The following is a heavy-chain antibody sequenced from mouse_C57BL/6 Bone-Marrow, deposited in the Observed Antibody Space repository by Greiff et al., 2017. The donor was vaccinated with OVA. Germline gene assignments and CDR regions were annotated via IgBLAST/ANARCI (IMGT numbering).Heavy chain of an antibody. CDR1: GYTFTSYG. Sequence: QVQLQQSGAELARPGASVKLSCKASGYTFTSYGISWVKQRTGQGLEWIGEIYPRSGNTYYNEKFKGKATLTADKSSSTAYMELRSLTSEDSAVYFCARDYYYGSSSLFAYWGQGTLVTVSA. CDR3: ARDYYYGSSSLFAY. D-gene: IGHD1-1*01. CDR2: IYPRSGNT. V-gene: IGHV1-81*01. J-gene: IGHJ3*01.